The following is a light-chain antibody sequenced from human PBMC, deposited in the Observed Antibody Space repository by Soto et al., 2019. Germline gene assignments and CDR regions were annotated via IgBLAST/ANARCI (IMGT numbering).Light chain of an antibody. CDR1: SSDVGGYVY. CDR3: SSYAGINTDVI. V-gene: IGLV2-8*01. CDR2: EVN. Sequence: QSALTQPPSASGSPGQSVTISCTGTSSDVGGYVYVSWYQQYPGKAPELMIFEVNKRASGVPDRFSGSKSGNTASLTVSGLQAEDEADYYCSSYAGINTDVIFGGGTQLTVL. J-gene: IGLJ2*01.